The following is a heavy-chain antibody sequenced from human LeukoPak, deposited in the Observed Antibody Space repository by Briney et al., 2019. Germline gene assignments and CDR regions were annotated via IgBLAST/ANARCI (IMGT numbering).Heavy chain of an antibody. V-gene: IGHV4-59*01. D-gene: IGHD4-17*01. J-gene: IGHJ4*02. Sequence: SETLSLTCTVSGGSISSYYWTWIRQPPGKGLEWIGYIYYSGSTNYNPSLKSRVIISVDTSKNQFSLKPNSVTAADTAVYYCARAGDYGIKDWGQGTLVTVSS. CDR2: IYYSGST. CDR1: GGSISSYY. CDR3: ARAGDYGIKD.